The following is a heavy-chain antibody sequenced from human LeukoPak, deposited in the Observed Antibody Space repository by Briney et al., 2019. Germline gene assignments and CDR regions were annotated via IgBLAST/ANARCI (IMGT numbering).Heavy chain of an antibody. CDR1: TFSFSKYP. Sequence: PGGSLRLSCAASTFSFSKYPMGWVRQAPGKEVEWVSGISAGGDGTYYADPVKGRFTISRDNSKNTLFLQMNSLRAEDTAKYYCAKSLLTTATGKGRASDIWGQGTIVTVSS. J-gene: IGHJ3*02. CDR2: ISAGGDGT. CDR3: AKSLLTTATGKGRASDI. V-gene: IGHV3-23*01. D-gene: IGHD2/OR15-2a*01.